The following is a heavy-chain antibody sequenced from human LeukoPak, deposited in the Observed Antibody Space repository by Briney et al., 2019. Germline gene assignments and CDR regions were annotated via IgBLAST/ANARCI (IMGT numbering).Heavy chain of an antibody. V-gene: IGHV3-7*03. Sequence: GGSLRLSCAASGFTFSTYWMNWFRQTPGKGLEWVAKIKADGGEKDHVASVKGRFTISRDNSKNTLYLQMNSLRAEDTAVYYCAREYGSGSYYKIDNWFDPWGQGTLVTVSS. CDR1: GFTFSTYW. D-gene: IGHD3-10*01. CDR3: AREYGSGSYYKIDNWFDP. CDR2: IKADGGEK. J-gene: IGHJ5*02.